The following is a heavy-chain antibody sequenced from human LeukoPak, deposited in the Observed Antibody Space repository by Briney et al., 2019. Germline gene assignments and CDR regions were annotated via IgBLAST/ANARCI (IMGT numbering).Heavy chain of an antibody. CDR1: GFIFSPYA. D-gene: IGHD7-27*01. J-gene: IGHJ4*02. V-gene: IGHV3-13*01. Sequence: GGSLRLSCAASGFIFSPYAMHWVRQTTGKGLEWVSGIGTIGDTYYPGSVKGRFTISRDNAKNSLYLQMNSLRAGDTAVYYCARAPRTGDLDYWGQGTLVTVSS. CDR2: IGTIGDT. CDR3: ARAPRTGDLDY.